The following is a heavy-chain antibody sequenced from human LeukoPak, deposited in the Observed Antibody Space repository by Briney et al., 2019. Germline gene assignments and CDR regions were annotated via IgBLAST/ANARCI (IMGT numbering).Heavy chain of an antibody. CDR1: GFTFSSFA. CDR3: AKSHSVAQRGYFDY. J-gene: IGHJ4*02. CDR2: ISDSGGST. D-gene: IGHD2-15*01. Sequence: GGSLRLSCAASGFTFSSFAMTWVRQAPGKGLEWVSTISDSGGSTYYADAVKGRFTTSRDNSKDTLYAQMNSLRAEDAAVYYCAKSHSVAQRGYFDYWGQGTLVTVSS. V-gene: IGHV3-23*01.